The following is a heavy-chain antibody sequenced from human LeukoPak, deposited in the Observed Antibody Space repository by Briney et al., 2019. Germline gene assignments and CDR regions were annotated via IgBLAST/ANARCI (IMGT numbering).Heavy chain of an antibody. J-gene: IGHJ4*02. CDR1: GGTFSSYA. D-gene: IGHD3-22*01. CDR2: IIPIFGTA. Sequence: GASVKVSCKASGGTFSSYAISWVRQAPGQGLEWMGGIIPIFGTANYAQKFQGRVTITTDESTSTAYMELSSLRSEDTAVYYCARGGQXVYYDSSGYYLNWGQGTLVTVSS. V-gene: IGHV1-69*05. CDR3: ARGGQXVYYDSSGYYLN.